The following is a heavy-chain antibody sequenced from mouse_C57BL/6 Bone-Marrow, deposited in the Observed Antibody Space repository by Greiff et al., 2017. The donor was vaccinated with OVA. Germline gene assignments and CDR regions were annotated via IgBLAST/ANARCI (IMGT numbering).Heavy chain of an antibody. V-gene: IGHV1-11*01. CDR3: RYYYGSSSYYLDY. Sequence: QVQLQQPGAELASPGASVTLSCKASGYTFTDHIMNWVKKRPGQGLEWIGRIYPVSGETNSNQKFMGKATFSVDRSSSTVYMVLNSLTSEDPAVYYCRYYYGSSSYYLDYWGQGTTLTVSS. CDR1: GYTFTDHI. D-gene: IGHD1-1*01. CDR2: IYPVSGET. J-gene: IGHJ2*01.